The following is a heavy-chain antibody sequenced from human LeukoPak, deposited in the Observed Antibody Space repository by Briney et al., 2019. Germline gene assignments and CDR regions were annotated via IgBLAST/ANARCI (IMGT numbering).Heavy chain of an antibody. V-gene: IGHV3-43*02. CDR3: AKDKGGYSYGPDYFDY. CDR2: ISGDGGST. J-gene: IGHJ4*02. D-gene: IGHD5-18*01. Sequence: GGSLRLSCAASGFTFDDYAMHWVRQAPGKGLEWVSLISGDGGSTYYADSVKGRSTISRDNSKNSLYLQMNSLRTEDTALYYCAKDKGGYSYGPDYFDYWGQGTLVTVSS. CDR1: GFTFDDYA.